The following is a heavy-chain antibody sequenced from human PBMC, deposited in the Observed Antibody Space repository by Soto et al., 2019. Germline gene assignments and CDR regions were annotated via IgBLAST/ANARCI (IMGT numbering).Heavy chain of an antibody. CDR1: GGSISSGGYY. Sequence: SETLSLTCTVSGGSISSGGYYWSWIRQHPGKGLEWIGYIYYSGSTYYNPSLKSRVTISVDTSKNQFSLKLSSVTAADTAVYYCAGSYQLPRGVFVPWGQGTLVTVSS. V-gene: IGHV4-31*03. D-gene: IGHD2-2*01. CDR2: IYYSGST. J-gene: IGHJ5*02. CDR3: AGSYQLPRGVFVP.